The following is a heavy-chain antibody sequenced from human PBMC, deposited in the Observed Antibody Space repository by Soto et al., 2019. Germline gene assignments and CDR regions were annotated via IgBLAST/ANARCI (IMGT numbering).Heavy chain of an antibody. V-gene: IGHV3-15*07. CDR1: GFTFSNAW. Sequence: GGSLRLSCAASGFTFSNAWMNWVRQAPGKGLEWVGRIKSKTDGGTTDYAAPVKGRFTISRDDSKNTLYLQMNSLKTEDTAVYYCTTMWTLLIPLMRLDYWGQGTLVTVSS. J-gene: IGHJ4*02. CDR2: IKSKTDGGTT. D-gene: IGHD2-21*01. CDR3: TTMWTLLIPLMRLDY.